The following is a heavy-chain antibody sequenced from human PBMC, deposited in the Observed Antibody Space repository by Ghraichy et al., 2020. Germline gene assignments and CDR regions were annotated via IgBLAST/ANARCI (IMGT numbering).Heavy chain of an antibody. D-gene: IGHD4-23*01. CDR3: ARGPGGTSGY. CDR1: GGSISSYY. CDR2: VYYSGSA. J-gene: IGHJ4*02. Sequence: PETLSLTCTVSGGSISSYYWSWVRQPPGKGLEWIGYVYYSGSANYNPSLKSRITISVDMSKNQFSLKLSSVTAADTAVYYCARGPGGTSGYWGQGTLVTVSS. V-gene: IGHV4-59*01.